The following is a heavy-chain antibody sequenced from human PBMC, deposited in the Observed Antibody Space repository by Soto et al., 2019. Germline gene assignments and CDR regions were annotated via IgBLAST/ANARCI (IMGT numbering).Heavy chain of an antibody. J-gene: IGHJ4*02. Sequence: QVQLQESGPGLVKPSQTLSLTCTVSGGSISSGGYYWSWIRQHPGKGLEWIGYIYYSGSTYYNPSVKRRVTISVDTSKNQFSLKLSSVTAADTAVYYCARTGSNEFGELLSPHFDYWGQGTLVTVSS. CDR2: IYYSGST. D-gene: IGHD3-10*01. V-gene: IGHV4-31*03. CDR3: ARTGSNEFGELLSPHFDY. CDR1: GGSISSGGYY.